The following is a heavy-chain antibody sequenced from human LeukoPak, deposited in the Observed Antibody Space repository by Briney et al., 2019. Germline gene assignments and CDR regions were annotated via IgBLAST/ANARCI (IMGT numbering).Heavy chain of an antibody. CDR1: GFTFSSYG. J-gene: IGHJ4*02. Sequence: GGSLRLSCAASGFTFSSYGMHWVRQAPGKGLEWVAFIRYDGSNKYYADSVKGRFTISRDNSKNTLYLQMNSLRAEDTAVYYCALSIAARCGLFDYWGQGTLVTVSS. V-gene: IGHV3-30*02. CDR2: IRYDGSNK. D-gene: IGHD6-6*01. CDR3: ALSIAARCGLFDY.